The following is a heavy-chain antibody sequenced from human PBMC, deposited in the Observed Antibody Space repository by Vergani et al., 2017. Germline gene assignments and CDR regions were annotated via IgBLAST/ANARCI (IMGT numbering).Heavy chain of an antibody. CDR1: GYTFTSYG. J-gene: IGHJ5*02. D-gene: IGHD3-3*01. Sequence: QVQLVQSGAEVKKPGASVKVSCKASGYTFTSYGISWVRQAPGQGLEWMGWISAYNGNTNYAQKLQGRVPMTTDTSTTTAYMGLRSLRSDDTAVYYCARDPSLEWLFPSINWFDPWGQGPLVTVSS. V-gene: IGHV1-18*04. CDR2: ISAYNGNT. CDR3: ARDPSLEWLFPSINWFDP.